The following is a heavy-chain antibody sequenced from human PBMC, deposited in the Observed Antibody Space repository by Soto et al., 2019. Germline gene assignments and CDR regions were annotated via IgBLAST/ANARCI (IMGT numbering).Heavy chain of an antibody. CDR3: ARGTAMPESWFYP. V-gene: IGHV4-34*01. CDR1: GGSFSGYY. Sequence: SETLSLTCAVYGGSFSGYYWSWIRQPPGKGLEWIGEINHSGSTNYNPSLKSRVTISVDTSKNQFSLKLSSVTAADTAVYYCARGTAMPESWFYPWGQGSLVTVSS. CDR2: INHSGST. D-gene: IGHD5-18*01. J-gene: IGHJ5*02.